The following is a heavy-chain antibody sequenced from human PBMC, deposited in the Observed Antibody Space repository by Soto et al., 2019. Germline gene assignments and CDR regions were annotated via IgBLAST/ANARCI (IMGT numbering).Heavy chain of an antibody. CDR1: GYTFTGYY. V-gene: IGHV1-2*02. Sequence: ASVKVSCKASGYTFTGYYMYWVRQAPGQGLEWMGWINPNSGGTNYAQKFQGRVTITRDTSISTAYMKLSRLRSDDTAVYSCAREQGYCSGGSCYGAFDIWGQGTMVTVSS. CDR3: AREQGYCSGGSCYGAFDI. J-gene: IGHJ3*02. CDR2: INPNSGGT. D-gene: IGHD2-15*01.